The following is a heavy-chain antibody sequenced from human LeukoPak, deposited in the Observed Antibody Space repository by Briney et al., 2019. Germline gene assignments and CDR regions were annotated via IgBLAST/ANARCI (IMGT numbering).Heavy chain of an antibody. Sequence: GSLRLSCAASGFAFSDYYMSWIRQAPGKGLEWIGSIDYSGNTYYNPSLKSRVTMSVDTSKNQFSLNLSSVTAADTALYYCARQPMSWEPLRPPGSHLDYWGQGTLVTVSS. CDR2: IDYSGNT. V-gene: IGHV4-39*01. J-gene: IGHJ4*02. D-gene: IGHD1-26*01. CDR3: ARQPMSWEPLRPPGSHLDY. CDR1: GFAFSDYY.